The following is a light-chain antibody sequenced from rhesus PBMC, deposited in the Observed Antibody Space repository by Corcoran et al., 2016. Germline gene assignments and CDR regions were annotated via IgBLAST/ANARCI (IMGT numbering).Light chain of an antibody. CDR2: GYS. CDR1: QSVSSS. CDR3: QQDYSWPLT. V-gene: IGKV3-42*01. J-gene: IGKJ4*01. Sequence: EIVMTQSPATLSLSPGERATLSCRASQSVSSSLAWYQQKPGQAPKLLIYGYSSRATGIPDRFSGSGSGTEFTLTISSLEPEDVGVYYCQQDYSWPLTFGGGTKVELK.